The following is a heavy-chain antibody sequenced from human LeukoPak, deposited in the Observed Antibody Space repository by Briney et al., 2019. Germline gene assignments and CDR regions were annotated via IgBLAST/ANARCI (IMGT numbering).Heavy chain of an antibody. CDR2: ISSSSGAI. D-gene: IGHD6-19*01. CDR1: GFTFSSYS. J-gene: IGHJ4*02. Sequence: GGSLRLSCAASGFTFSSYSMNWVRQAPGKGLEWVSYISSSSGAIYYADSMKGRFTISRDNAKNSLYLQMNSLRAEDTAVYYCARGPVAALHFDYWGQGTLVTVSS. CDR3: ARGPVAALHFDY. V-gene: IGHV3-48*01.